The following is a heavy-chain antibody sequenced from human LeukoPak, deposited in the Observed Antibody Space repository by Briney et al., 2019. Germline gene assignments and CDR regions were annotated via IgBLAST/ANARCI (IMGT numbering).Heavy chain of an antibody. CDR2: IIPIFGTA. CDR1: GGTFSSYA. J-gene: IGHJ4*02. Sequence: ASVKVSYKASGGTFSSYAISWVRQAPGQGLEWMGGIIPIFGTANYAQKFQGRVTITADESTSTAYMELSSLRSEDTAVYYCARASYYYDSSGYYPCWGQGTLVTVSS. D-gene: IGHD3-22*01. V-gene: IGHV1-69*01. CDR3: ARASYYYDSSGYYPC.